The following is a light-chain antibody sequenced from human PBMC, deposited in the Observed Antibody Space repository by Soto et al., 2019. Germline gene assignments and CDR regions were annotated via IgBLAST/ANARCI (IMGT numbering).Light chain of an antibody. V-gene: IGKV3-11*01. CDR3: QQLTGWPPGLT. CDR2: DAS. Sequence: EIVLTQSPATLSLSPGERATLSCRASQSVNTYLAWYQQKPGQAPRLLIYDASNRATGIPARFSGSGSGTDFPLPISSLEPEDFEVYIRQQLTGWPPGLTCAGGPRV. J-gene: IGKJ4*02. CDR1: QSVNTY.